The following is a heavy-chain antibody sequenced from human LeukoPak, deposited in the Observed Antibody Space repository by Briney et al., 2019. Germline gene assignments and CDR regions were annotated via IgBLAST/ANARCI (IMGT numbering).Heavy chain of an antibody. CDR3: AKDQNTVATAPFDY. V-gene: IGHV3-23*01. J-gene: IGHJ4*02. CDR1: GFTFSSYA. Sequence: RGSLRLSCAASGFTFSSYAMSWVRQAPGEGLEWVSAINSAASTYYGDSVRGRFTIPRDNSKNGLYLQMNSLRAEHTALYYCAKDQNTVATAPFDYWGQGTLVTVS. CDR2: INSAAST. D-gene: IGHD4-17*01.